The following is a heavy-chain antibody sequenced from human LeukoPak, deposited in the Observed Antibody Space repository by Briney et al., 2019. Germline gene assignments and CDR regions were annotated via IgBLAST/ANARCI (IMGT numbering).Heavy chain of an antibody. J-gene: IGHJ4*02. D-gene: IGHD3-10*01. CDR2: INHSGST. Sequence: PSETLSLTCAVYGGSFSGYYWSWIRQPPGKGLEWIGEINHSGSTNYNPSLKSRVTISVDTSKNQFSLKLSSVTAADTAVYYFARHLVTMVRGRRYYFDYWGQGTLVTVSS. V-gene: IGHV4-34*01. CDR3: ARHLVTMVRGRRYYFDY. CDR1: GGSFSGYY.